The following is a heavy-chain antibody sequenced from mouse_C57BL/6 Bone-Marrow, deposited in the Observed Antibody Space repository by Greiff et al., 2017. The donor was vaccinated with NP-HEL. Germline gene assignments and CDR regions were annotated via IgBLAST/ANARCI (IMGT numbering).Heavy chain of an antibody. Sequence: VQLQQSGTVLARPGASVKMSCKTSGYTFTSYWMHWVKQRPGQGLEWIGAIYPGNSDTSYNQQFKGKAKLTAVTSASTAYMELSSLTTADSAVYYCTRENYSKGYAMDYWGQGTSVTVSS. J-gene: IGHJ4*01. CDR2: IYPGNSDT. D-gene: IGHD2-5*01. V-gene: IGHV1-5*01. CDR1: GYTFTSYW. CDR3: TRENYSKGYAMDY.